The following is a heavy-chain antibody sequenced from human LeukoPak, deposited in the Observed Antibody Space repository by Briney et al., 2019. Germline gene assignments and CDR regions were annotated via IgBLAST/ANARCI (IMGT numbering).Heavy chain of an antibody. D-gene: IGHD3-16*01. J-gene: IGHJ4*02. CDR3: ARLGGTWDPAGY. CDR2: MSPNSGNT. Sequence: ASVKVSCKASGYSFTSYDINWVRQATGQGLEWMGWMSPNSGNTGYTQKFQGRVTMTRNTSISTAYMELRSLRSEDTAVYYCARLGGTWDPAGYWGQGTLVTVSS. CDR1: GYSFTSYD. V-gene: IGHV1-8*01.